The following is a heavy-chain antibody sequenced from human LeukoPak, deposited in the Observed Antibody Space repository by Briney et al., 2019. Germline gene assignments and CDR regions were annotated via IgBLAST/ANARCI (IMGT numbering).Heavy chain of an antibody. CDR3: ARFAVVRGVIPSDYYYYGMDV. J-gene: IGHJ6*02. CDR1: GGSFSGYY. CDR2: INHSGST. D-gene: IGHD3-10*01. V-gene: IGHV4-34*01. Sequence: SETLSLTCAVYGGSFSGYYWSWIRQPPGKGLEWIGEINHSGSTNYNPSLKSRVTISVDTSKNQFSLKLSSVTAADTAVYYCARFAVVRGVIPSDYYYYGMDVWGQGTTVTVSS.